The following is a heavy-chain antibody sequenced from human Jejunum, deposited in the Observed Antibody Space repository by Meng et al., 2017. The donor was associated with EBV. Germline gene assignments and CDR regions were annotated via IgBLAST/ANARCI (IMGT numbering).Heavy chain of an antibody. Sequence: QLQLVESGGGVVQPGRSLRLSCAASGFTFSAYGMHWVRQAPGKGLEWVAIISSDGDNKMYADSVKGRFTISRDNSKNTLYLQMDSLTTEDTALYYCTREWGADYWGQGTLVTVSS. CDR3: TREWGADY. J-gene: IGHJ4*02. CDR1: GFTFSAYG. CDR2: ISSDGDNK. D-gene: IGHD3-16*01. V-gene: IGHV3-30*03.